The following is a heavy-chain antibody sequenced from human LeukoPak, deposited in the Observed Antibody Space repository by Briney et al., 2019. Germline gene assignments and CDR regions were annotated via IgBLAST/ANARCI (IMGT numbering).Heavy chain of an antibody. CDR3: ARGMGSWYDYYYGMDV. D-gene: IGHD6-13*01. Sequence: GASVKVSCKGSGYTFTSYDINWVRQATGQGLEWMGWMNPNSGNTGYAQKFQGRVTMTRNTSINTAYMELSSLRSEDTAVYYCARGMGSWYDYYYGMDVWGQGTTVTVSS. CDR1: GYTFTSYD. J-gene: IGHJ6*02. CDR2: MNPNSGNT. V-gene: IGHV1-8*01.